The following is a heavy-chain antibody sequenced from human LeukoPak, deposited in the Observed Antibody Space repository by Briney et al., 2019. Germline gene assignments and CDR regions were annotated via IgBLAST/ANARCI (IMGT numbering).Heavy chain of an antibody. Sequence: ASVKVSCKVSVYTLTELSMHWVRQAPGKGLEWMGGFDPEDGETIYAQKFQGRVTMTEDTSTDTAYMELSSLRSEDTAVYYCATDRISWLLPTAEPSPFDIWGQGTMVTVSS. J-gene: IGHJ3*02. CDR1: VYTLTELS. V-gene: IGHV1-24*01. CDR2: FDPEDGET. D-gene: IGHD3-22*01. CDR3: ATDRISWLLPTAEPSPFDI.